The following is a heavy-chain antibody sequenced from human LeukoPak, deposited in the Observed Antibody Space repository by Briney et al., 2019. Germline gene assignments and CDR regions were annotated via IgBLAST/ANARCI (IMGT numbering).Heavy chain of an antibody. CDR2: ISGGGHST. CDR3: AKDPSGDYYYYYMDV. V-gene: IGHV3-23*01. CDR1: GFRFSLYG. D-gene: IGHD6-19*01. J-gene: IGHJ6*03. Sequence: GGTLRLSCAASGFRFSLYGMSWVRQAPGKGLEWVSGISGGGHSTDYADSVKGRSTISRDNSKNTLYLQMISLRAEDTAVYYCAKDPSGDYYYYYMDVWGKGTTVTISS.